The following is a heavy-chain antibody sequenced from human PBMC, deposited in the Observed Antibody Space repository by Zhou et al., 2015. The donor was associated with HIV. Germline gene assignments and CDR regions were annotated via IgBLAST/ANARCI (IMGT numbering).Heavy chain of an antibody. J-gene: IGHJ3*02. D-gene: IGHD3-22*01. CDR1: GGTFSSYA. V-gene: IGHV1-69*01. CDR2: IIPIFGTA. Sequence: QVQLVQSGAEVKKPGSSVKVSCKASGGTFSSYAISWVRQAPGQGLEWMGGIIPIFGTANYAQKFQGRVTITADESTSTAYMELSSLRSEDTAVYYCARDLDDSSGYYSPDAFDIWGQGTMVTVSS. CDR3: ARDLDDSSGYYSPDAFDI.